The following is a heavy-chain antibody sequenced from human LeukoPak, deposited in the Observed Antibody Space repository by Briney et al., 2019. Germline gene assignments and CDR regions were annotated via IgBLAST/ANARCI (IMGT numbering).Heavy chain of an antibody. CDR1: GFTFSSYA. CDR3: AKSLGDYVVIDY. Sequence: GGSLRLSCSASGFTFSSYAMSWVRQAPGKGLEWVSAISGSGGRTYYADSVKGRFTISRDNSKNTLYLQMSSLRAEDTAAYYCAKSLGDYVVIDYWGQGTLVTVSS. CDR2: ISGSGGRT. V-gene: IGHV3-23*01. J-gene: IGHJ4*02. D-gene: IGHD4-17*01.